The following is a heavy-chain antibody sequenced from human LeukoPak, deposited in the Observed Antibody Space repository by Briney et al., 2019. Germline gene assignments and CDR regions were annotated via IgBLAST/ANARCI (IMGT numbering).Heavy chain of an antibody. CDR1: GFTFSSYG. CDR3: ARDRYGSGSYDAFDI. Sequence: GGSLRLSCAASGFTFSSYGMHWVRQAPGKGLEWVAVIWYDGRNKYYADSVKGRFTISRDNSKNTLYLQMNSLRAEDTAVYYCARDRYGSGSYDAFDIWGQGTMVTVSS. V-gene: IGHV3-33*01. D-gene: IGHD3-10*01. CDR2: IWYDGRNK. J-gene: IGHJ3*02.